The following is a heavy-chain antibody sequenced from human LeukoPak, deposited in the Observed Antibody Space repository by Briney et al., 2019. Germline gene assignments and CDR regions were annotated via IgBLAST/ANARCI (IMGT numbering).Heavy chain of an antibody. CDR2: IYYSGST. D-gene: IGHD3-22*01. CDR1: GGSISSYY. CDR3: ARERHSSGYYY. J-gene: IGHJ4*02. V-gene: IGHV4-59*08. Sequence: SETLSLTCTVSGGSISSYYWSWIRQPPGKGLEWIGYIYYSGSTNYNPSLKSRVTISVDTSKNQFSLKLSSVTAADTAVYYCARERHSSGYYYWGQGTLVTVSS.